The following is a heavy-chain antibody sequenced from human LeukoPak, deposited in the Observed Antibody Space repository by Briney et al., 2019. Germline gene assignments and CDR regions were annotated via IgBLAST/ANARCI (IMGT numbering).Heavy chain of an antibody. CDR2: ISGSGGST. D-gene: IGHD2-8*01. V-gene: IGHV3-23*01. J-gene: IGHJ3*02. CDR3: ARGEDIVLMVYAHGGAFDI. Sequence: PGGSLRLSCAASGFTFTSYAMNWVRQAPGKGLEWVSAISGSGGSTYYADSVKGRFTISRDNSKNTLYLQMNSLRAEDTAVYYCARGEDIVLMVYAHGGAFDIWGQGTMVTVSS. CDR1: GFTFTSYA.